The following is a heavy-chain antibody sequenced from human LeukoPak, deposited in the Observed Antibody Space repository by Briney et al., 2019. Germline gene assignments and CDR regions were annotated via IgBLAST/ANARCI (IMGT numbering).Heavy chain of an antibody. V-gene: IGHV3-21*04. Sequence: PGGSLRLSCAASGFTFSSYSMNWVRQAPGKGLEWVSSISSSSSYIYYADSVKGRFTISRDNSKNTLYLQMNSLRAEDTAVYYCAKSLFYGPGGMDVWGKGTTVTVSS. CDR3: AKSLFYGPGGMDV. CDR1: GFTFSSYS. J-gene: IGHJ6*04. CDR2: ISSSSSYI. D-gene: IGHD3-16*01.